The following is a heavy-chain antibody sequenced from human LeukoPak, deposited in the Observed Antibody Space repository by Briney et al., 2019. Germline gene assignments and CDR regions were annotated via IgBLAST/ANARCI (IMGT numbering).Heavy chain of an antibody. CDR1: GYTFTSYA. V-gene: IGHV7-4-1*02. CDR3: ARAFNRIAAAAVKGDY. Sequence: ASVKVSCKASGYTFTSYAIVWVRQAPGQGLEWMGWINTNTGNPTYAQGFTGRFVFSLDTSVSTAYLQISSLKAEDTAVYYCARAFNRIAAAAVKGDYWGQGTLVTVSS. J-gene: IGHJ4*02. D-gene: IGHD6-13*01. CDR2: INTNTGNP.